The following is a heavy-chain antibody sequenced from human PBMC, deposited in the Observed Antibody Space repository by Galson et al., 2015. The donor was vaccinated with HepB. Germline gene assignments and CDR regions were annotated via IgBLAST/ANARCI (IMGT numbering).Heavy chain of an antibody. CDR1: GYTFTSYG. Sequence: SVKVSCKASGYTFTSYGISWVRQAPGQGLEWMGWISAYNGNTNYAQKLQGRVTMTTDTSTSTAYMELRSLRSDDTAVYYCARGYSSGWYVNYFDYWGQGTLVTVSS. V-gene: IGHV1-18*04. J-gene: IGHJ4*02. CDR3: ARGYSSGWYVNYFDY. CDR2: ISAYNGNT. D-gene: IGHD6-19*01.